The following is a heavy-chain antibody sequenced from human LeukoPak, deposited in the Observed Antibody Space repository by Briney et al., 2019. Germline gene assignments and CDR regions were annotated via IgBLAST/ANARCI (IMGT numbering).Heavy chain of an antibody. CDR2: ISGYNGNT. V-gene: IGHV1-18*01. J-gene: IGHJ5*02. D-gene: IGHD5-18*01. CDR3: ARTAMVTRWFDP. Sequence: GASVKVSCKASGYTFTNYGISWVRQAPGQGFEWMGWISGYNGNTNYAQKFQGRVTMTTDTSTSTAYMELNSLRSDDTAVYYCARTAMVTRWFDPWGQGTLVTVSS. CDR1: GYTFTNYG.